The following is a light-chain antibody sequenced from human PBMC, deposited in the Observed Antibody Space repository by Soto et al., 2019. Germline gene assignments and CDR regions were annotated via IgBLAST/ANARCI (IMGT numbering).Light chain of an antibody. Sequence: IVMTQSPAPLSVSPGERVTFSCRASQGINRKLAWYQHKAGQAPRLLISGASTGATGIPARFSGSGSGTEFTLTINSLQSEDSAVYYCQQYHTWPVTFGGGTKVEI. J-gene: IGKJ4*01. CDR3: QQYHTWPVT. V-gene: IGKV3-15*01. CDR1: QGINRK. CDR2: GAS.